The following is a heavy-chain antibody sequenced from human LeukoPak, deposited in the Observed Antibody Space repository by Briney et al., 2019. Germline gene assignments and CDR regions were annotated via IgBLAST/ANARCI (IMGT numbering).Heavy chain of an antibody. Sequence: GGSLRLSCAASGFTFSGHNMNWVRQAPGKGLEWTSFVSISSGTIYYADSVNGRFRISRDNAKSSLDLETNSLRAEDTAVYYCARAMSTFGGVRNYFDSWGQGTLVTVSS. D-gene: IGHD3-16*01. V-gene: IGHV3-48*04. J-gene: IGHJ4*02. CDR1: GFTFSGHN. CDR2: VSISSGTI. CDR3: ARAMSTFGGVRNYFDS.